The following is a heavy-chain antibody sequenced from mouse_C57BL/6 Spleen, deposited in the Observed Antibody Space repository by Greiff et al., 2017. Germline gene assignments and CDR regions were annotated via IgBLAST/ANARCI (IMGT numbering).Heavy chain of an antibody. D-gene: IGHD4-1*01. CDR3: AREDGTGYYYARDY. V-gene: IGHV1-69*01. Sequence: QVQLQQPGAELVMPGASVTLSCKASGYTFTSYWMHWVKQRPGQGLEWIGEIDPSDSYTNYNQKFKGKFALTVDKSSSTAYMRLSSLTSEDSAVYYWAREDGTGYYYARDYWGQGTAGTVSS. J-gene: IGHJ4*01. CDR1: GYTFTSYW. CDR2: IDPSDSYT.